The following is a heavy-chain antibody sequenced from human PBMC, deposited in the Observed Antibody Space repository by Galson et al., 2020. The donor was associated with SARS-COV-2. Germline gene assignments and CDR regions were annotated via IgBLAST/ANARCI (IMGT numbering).Heavy chain of an antibody. CDR1: GGSFSSHY. CDR3: ARGAETAAGVFDL. Sequence: SETLSLTCSVSGGSFSSHYWSWIRQVPGKGLEWIAYIYFSGSRNYNPSLQSRATISIDTSKKQFSLNLRSVTAADTAVYYCARGAETAAGVFDLWGQGTLVTVSS. J-gene: IGHJ4*02. D-gene: IGHD6-13*01. CDR2: IYFSGSR. V-gene: IGHV4-59*11.